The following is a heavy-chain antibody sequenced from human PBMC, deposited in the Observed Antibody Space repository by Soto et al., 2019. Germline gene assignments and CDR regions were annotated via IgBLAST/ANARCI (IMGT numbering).Heavy chain of an antibody. CDR1: GFTFSNYW. Sequence: GGSLRLSCAASGFTFSNYWMTWVRQAPGKGLEWVANIKEDGSEKHYVYSVKGRFTISRDNAKNSLYLQMNSLRVEDTAVYFCSRDVVVGAKALNYWGQGALVTVSS. CDR2: IKEDGSEK. J-gene: IGHJ4*02. CDR3: SRDVVVGAKALNY. V-gene: IGHV3-7*01. D-gene: IGHD2-15*01.